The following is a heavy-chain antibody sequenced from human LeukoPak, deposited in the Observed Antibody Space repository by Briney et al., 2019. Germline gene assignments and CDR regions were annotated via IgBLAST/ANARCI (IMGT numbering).Heavy chain of an antibody. CDR2: ISSKIHGGTT. J-gene: IGHJ4*02. D-gene: IGHD3-3*01. CDR1: GVTFGDYA. CDR3: TTDIVVLRFLEGDY. Sequence: GGSLRLSCTASGVTFGDYAMSWFRQAPGKGLEWVGFISSKIHGGTTDYAASVKDRFSISRDDSKSVAYLQMNSLKTEDTAVYYCTTDIVVLRFLEGDYWGQGTLVTVSS. V-gene: IGHV3-49*03.